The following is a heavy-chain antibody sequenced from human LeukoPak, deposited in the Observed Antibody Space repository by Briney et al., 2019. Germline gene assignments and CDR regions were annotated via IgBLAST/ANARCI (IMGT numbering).Heavy chain of an antibody. Sequence: SQTLSLTCAISGDSVSSNSVGWHWLRQSPSRGLEWLGKTYYRSKWYTDYAVSVKSRMTINPDTSKNQFSLQVNSVTPEDAAVYYCVRSWTYSYDTWGQGTLVTVSS. CDR3: VRSWTYSYDT. CDR1: GDSVSSNSVG. V-gene: IGHV6-1*01. CDR2: TYYRSKWYT. J-gene: IGHJ4*02. D-gene: IGHD5-18*01.